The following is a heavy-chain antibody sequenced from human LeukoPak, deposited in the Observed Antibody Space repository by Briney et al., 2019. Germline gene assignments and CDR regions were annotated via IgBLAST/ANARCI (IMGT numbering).Heavy chain of an antibody. CDR2: IHESGST. J-gene: IGHJ4*02. CDR3: ARHEGFSQKD. V-gene: IGHV4-4*02. CDR1: GFTFSSYW. Sequence: GSLRLSCAASGFTFSSYWMSWVRQPPGKGLEWIGEIHESGSTNYNPSLKSRVTISVDKSKDQFSLKLSSVTAADTAVYYCARHEGFSQKDWGQGTQVTVS.